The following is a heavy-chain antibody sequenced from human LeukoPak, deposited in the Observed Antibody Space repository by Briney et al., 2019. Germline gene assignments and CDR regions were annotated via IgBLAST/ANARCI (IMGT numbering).Heavy chain of an antibody. V-gene: IGHV1-18*01. CDR3: ARGPRYCSSTSCYSVEGDY. J-gene: IGHJ4*02. CDR1: GYTFTSYG. Sequence: ASVKVSCKASGYTFTSYGISWVRQAPGQGLEWKGWISAYNGNTNYAQKLQGRVTMTTDTSTSTAYMELRSLRSDDTAVYYCARGPRYCSSTSCYSVEGDYWGQGTLVTVSS. D-gene: IGHD2-2*01. CDR2: ISAYNGNT.